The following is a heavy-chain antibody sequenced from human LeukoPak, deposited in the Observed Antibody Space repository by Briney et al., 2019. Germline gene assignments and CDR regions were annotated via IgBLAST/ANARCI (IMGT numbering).Heavy chain of an antibody. J-gene: IGHJ6*02. Sequence: SETLSLTCSLSGGSISSYYWSWIRQPPGKGLEWIGYIYNSGSTNYNPSLKSRVTISVDTSKNQFSLKLSSVTAADTAVYYCARDQHYYGSGSCYYYGMDVWGQGTTVTVSS. V-gene: IGHV4-59*12. CDR3: ARDQHYYGSGSCYYYGMDV. CDR2: IYNSGST. D-gene: IGHD3-10*01. CDR1: GGSISSYY.